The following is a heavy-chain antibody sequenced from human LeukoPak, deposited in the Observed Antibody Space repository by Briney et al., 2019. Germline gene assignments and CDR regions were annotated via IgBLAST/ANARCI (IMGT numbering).Heavy chain of an antibody. D-gene: IGHD6-19*01. Sequence: GGSLRLSCAASGFTFSSYWMHWVRQAPGKGLVWVSRINSDGSSTSYADSVKGRFTISRDNAKNTQYLQMNSLRAEDTAVYYCARDGYSSGWYGVGYFDYWGQGTLVTVSS. J-gene: IGHJ4*02. V-gene: IGHV3-74*01. CDR2: INSDGSST. CDR3: ARDGYSSGWYGVGYFDY. CDR1: GFTFSSYW.